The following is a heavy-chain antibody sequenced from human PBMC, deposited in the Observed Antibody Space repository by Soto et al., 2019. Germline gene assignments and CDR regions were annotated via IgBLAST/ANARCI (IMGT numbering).Heavy chain of an antibody. CDR2: ISWNRGRI. CDR1: GFTFDDYA. V-gene: IGHV3-9*01. CDR3: AKDLITGTPVPWFDP. Sequence: EVQLVESGGGLVQPGRSLRLSCAASGFTFDDYAMHWVRQAPGKGLEWVSGISWNRGRIGYPDSVKGRFTISSDNAQNSLYLQMNSLRAEDTALYYCAKDLITGTPVPWFDPWGQGTLVTVSS. J-gene: IGHJ5*02. D-gene: IGHD1-20*01.